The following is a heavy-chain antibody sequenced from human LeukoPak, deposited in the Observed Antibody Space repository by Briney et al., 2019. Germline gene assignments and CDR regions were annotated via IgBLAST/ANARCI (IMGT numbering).Heavy chain of an antibody. Sequence: SETLSLTCTVSGGSISSYYWSWIRQSPGKGLEWIGYIYYSGSTNYNPSLKSRVTISVDTSKNQFSLKLSSVTAADTAVYYCARGRRGIAVAGTETYYYYYMDVWGKGTTVTVSS. CDR1: GGSISSYY. D-gene: IGHD6-19*01. J-gene: IGHJ6*03. CDR2: IYYSGST. CDR3: ARGRRGIAVAGTETYYYYYMDV. V-gene: IGHV4-59*12.